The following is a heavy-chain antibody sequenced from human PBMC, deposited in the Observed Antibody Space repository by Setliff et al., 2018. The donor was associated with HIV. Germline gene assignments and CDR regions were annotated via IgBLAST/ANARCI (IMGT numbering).Heavy chain of an antibody. Sequence: PSVKVSCKTSGYNFENYAINWVRQAPGQGLEWMGWINANSGSPTYAQAFTGRFLFSVDTVVATAYLQINNLKTEDTAVYYCARGLYGDYGGDLNWLDPWGHGTRVTVSS. CDR1: GYNFENYA. J-gene: IGHJ5*02. CDR3: ARGLYGDYGGDLNWLDP. D-gene: IGHD4-17*01. V-gene: IGHV7-4-1*02. CDR2: INANSGSP.